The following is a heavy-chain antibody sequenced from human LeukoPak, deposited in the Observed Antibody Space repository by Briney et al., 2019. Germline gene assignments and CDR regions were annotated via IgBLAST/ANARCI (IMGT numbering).Heavy chain of an antibody. D-gene: IGHD3-22*01. CDR1: GFSFSAYN. CDR2: ISPSGDHR. CDR3: ARDAAYFDSSGYYPDPLDY. Sequence: GGSLRLSCAASGFSFSAYNIDWVRQAPGKGLEWVSCISPSGDHRYYADSVRGRFTISRDNAKNSVYLQMNSLRAEDTAVYYCARDAAYFDSSGYYPDPLDYWGQGTLVSVSS. J-gene: IGHJ4*02. V-gene: IGHV3-21*01.